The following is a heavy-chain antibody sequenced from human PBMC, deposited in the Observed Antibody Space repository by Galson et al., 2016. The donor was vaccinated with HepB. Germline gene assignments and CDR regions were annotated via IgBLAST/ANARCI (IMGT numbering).Heavy chain of an antibody. J-gene: IGHJ4*02. D-gene: IGHD1-26*01. Sequence: ETLSLTCVVYGESFSGYYWDWIRQPPGKGLEWIGEISQRGGPNYNPSLKSRVIISADTSKNQFSLEVTSVTAADTAVYYCARLRRGNSVTNYYFDSWGPGTLVTVSS. CDR3: ARLRRGNSVTNYYFDS. V-gene: IGHV4-34*01. CDR2: ISQRGGP. CDR1: GESFSGYY.